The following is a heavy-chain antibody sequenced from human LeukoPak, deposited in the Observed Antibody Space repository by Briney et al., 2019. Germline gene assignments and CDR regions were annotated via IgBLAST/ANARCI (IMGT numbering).Heavy chain of an antibody. D-gene: IGHD6-13*01. V-gene: IGHV3-23*01. Sequence: GGSLRLSCAASGFTVSSNYMSWVRQAPGKGLEWVSAISGSGGSTYYADSVKGRFTISRDNSKNTLYLQMNSLRAEDTAVYYCAKDREEAAAGYYYXXXGMDVWGQGTTVTVSS. CDR3: AKDREEAAAGYYYXXXGMDV. J-gene: IGHJ6*02. CDR2: ISGSGGST. CDR1: GFTVSSNY.